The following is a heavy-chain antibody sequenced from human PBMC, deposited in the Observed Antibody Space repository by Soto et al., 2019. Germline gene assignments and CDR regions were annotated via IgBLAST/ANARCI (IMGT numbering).Heavy chain of an antibody. CDR1: RFSFSRYA. J-gene: IGHJ6*02. CDR3: ANGRSSSWPYYYYGMDV. Sequence: QVQLVESGGGVVQPGRSLRLSCAASRFSFSRYAMHWVRQAPGKGLEWVAVISYDGSDDYHADSVKGRFTISRDNSKNTLFLQMNSLRPEDTAVYYCANGRSSSWPYYYYGMDVWGQGTTVTVSS. CDR2: ISYDGSDD. V-gene: IGHV3-30-3*01. D-gene: IGHD6-13*01.